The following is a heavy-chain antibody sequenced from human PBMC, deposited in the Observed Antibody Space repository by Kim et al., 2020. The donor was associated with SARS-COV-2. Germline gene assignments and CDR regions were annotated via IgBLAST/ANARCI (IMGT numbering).Heavy chain of an antibody. Sequence: SETLSLTCAVYGGSFSGYYWSWIRQPPGKGLEWIGEINHSGSTNYNPSLKSRVTISVDTSKNQFSLKLSSVTAADTAVYYCASTPTSHHAFDIWGQGTMVTVSS. J-gene: IGHJ3*02. CDR3: ASTPTSHHAFDI. CDR1: GGSFSGYY. V-gene: IGHV4-34*01. CDR2: INHSGST.